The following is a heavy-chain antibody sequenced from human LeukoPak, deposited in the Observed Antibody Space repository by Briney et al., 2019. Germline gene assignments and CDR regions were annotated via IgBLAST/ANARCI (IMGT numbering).Heavy chain of an antibody. Sequence: SETLSLTCTVSGGSMSPYHWGWIRQPPGKGLEWTGYIYYSGSTNYNPSLKSRVTISVDTSKNQFSLKLSSVTAADTAIYYCTRAVSGRFDYWGQGTLVTVSS. CDR1: GGSMSPYH. CDR2: IYYSGST. V-gene: IGHV4-59*08. J-gene: IGHJ4*02. D-gene: IGHD6-19*01. CDR3: TRAVSGRFDY.